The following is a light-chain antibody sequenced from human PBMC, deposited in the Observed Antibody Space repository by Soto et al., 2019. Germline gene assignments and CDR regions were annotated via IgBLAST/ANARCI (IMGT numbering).Light chain of an antibody. CDR1: QSVSSSY. Sequence: ESVLTPSAAALSLTPGERATLSCRASQSVSSSYLAWYQQKPGQAPRLLIYGASSRATGIPDRFSGSGSGTDFTLTISRLEPEDFAVYYCQQYGSSPTWTFGQGTKVDIK. V-gene: IGKV3-20*01. CDR2: GAS. J-gene: IGKJ1*01. CDR3: QQYGSSPTWT.